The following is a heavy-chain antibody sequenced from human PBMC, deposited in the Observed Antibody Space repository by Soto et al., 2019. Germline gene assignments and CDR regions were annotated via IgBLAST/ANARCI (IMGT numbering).Heavy chain of an antibody. D-gene: IGHD3-16*02. CDR3: ASTNYDYIWGSYRYSPFDY. Sequence: QVQLQESGPGLVKPSQTLSLTCTVSGGSISSGGYYWSWIRQHPGKGLEWIGYIYYSGSTYYNPSLKSRVTISVDTSKNQFSLKLSSVTAADTAVYYSASTNYDYIWGSYRYSPFDYWGQGTLVTVSS. J-gene: IGHJ4*02. V-gene: IGHV4-31*03. CDR1: GGSISSGGYY. CDR2: IYYSGST.